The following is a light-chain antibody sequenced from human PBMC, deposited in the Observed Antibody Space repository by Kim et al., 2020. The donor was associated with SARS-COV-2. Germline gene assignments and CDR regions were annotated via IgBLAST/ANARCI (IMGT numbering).Light chain of an antibody. CDR2: GKN. V-gene: IGLV3-19*01. CDR1: SLRSYY. CDR3: NSRDSSGNHWV. Sequence: SSELTQDPAVSVALGQTVRITCQGDSLRSYYASWYQQKPGQAPVLVIYGKNNRPSGIPDRFSGSSSGNTVSLTITGAQAEDEADYYRNSRDSSGNHWVFGGGTQLTVL. J-gene: IGLJ3*02.